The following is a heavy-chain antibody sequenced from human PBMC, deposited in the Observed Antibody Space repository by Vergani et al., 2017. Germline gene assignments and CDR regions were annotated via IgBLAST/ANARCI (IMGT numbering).Heavy chain of an antibody. V-gene: IGHV3-23*01. D-gene: IGHD5-12*01. CDR1: GFTLNHYA. J-gene: IGHJ6*02. CDR2: ISGISGST. CDR3: AKANPRNSGYDYLYCYHAMDV. Sequence: EVQLLESGGDLVQPGGSLRLSCAASGFTLNHYAMNWVRQAPGKGLEWVSGISGISGSTYYAGSVKGRFTISRDSSKNTLYLQMNSLSAGDTAVYYCAKANPRNSGYDYLYCYHAMDVWGQGTTVTVSS.